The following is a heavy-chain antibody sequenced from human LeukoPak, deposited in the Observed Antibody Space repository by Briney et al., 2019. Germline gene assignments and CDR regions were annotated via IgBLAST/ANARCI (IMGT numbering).Heavy chain of an antibody. CDR1: GGSISSYY. Sequence: SETLSLTCTVSGGSISSYYWSWIRQPPGKGLEWIGYIYYSGSTNYNPSLKSRVTISVDTSKNQFSLKLSSVTAADTAVYYCARGLTYYYDSSGYYYGGARDAFDIWGQGTMVTVSS. V-gene: IGHV4-59*01. J-gene: IGHJ3*02. CDR2: IYYSGST. D-gene: IGHD3-22*01. CDR3: ARGLTYYYDSSGYYYGGARDAFDI.